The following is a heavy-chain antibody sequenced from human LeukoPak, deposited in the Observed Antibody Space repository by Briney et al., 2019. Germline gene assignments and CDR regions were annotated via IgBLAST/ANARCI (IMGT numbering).Heavy chain of an antibody. V-gene: IGHV2-5*02. CDR1: GFSLSTSGEA. J-gene: IGHJ4*02. CDR3: AHYRYGSGGYHYFDY. CDR2: IYWDDDK. D-gene: IGHD5-18*01. Sequence: SGPTLVNPTQTLTLTCTFSGFSLSTSGEAVGWIRQPPEKALEWLALIYWDDDKRYSPSLRSRLTITKDTSKNQVVLTMTNMDPVDIATYYCAHYRYGSGGYHYFDYWGQGTLVTVSS.